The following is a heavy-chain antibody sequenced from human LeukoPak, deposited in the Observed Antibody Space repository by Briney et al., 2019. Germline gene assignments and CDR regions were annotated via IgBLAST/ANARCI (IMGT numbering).Heavy chain of an antibody. CDR3: AKDRPVHYDGSNSMIDY. V-gene: IGHV4-31*03. CDR2: IYYSGST. Sequence: PSETLSLTCTVSGGSISGGGYYWSWTRQHPGKGLEWIGYIYYSGSTYYNPSLKSRVTISVDTSKNQFSLKLSSVTAADTAVYYCAKDRPVHYDGSNSMIDYWGQGTLVTVSS. J-gene: IGHJ4*02. CDR1: GGSISGGGYY. D-gene: IGHD3-22*01.